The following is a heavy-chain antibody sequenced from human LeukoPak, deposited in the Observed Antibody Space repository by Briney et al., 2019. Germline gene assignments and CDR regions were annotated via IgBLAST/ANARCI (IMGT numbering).Heavy chain of an antibody. D-gene: IGHD2-15*01. V-gene: IGHV4-59*01. Sequence: PSETLSLTCTVSGGSISSGYWSWIRQPPGRGLEWIGYIYYSGSTNYNSSLNSRVTISVDTSKNQFSLKLSSVTAADTAVYYCARDATAYDAFDIWGQGTMVTVSS. CDR3: ARDATAYDAFDI. CDR2: IYYSGST. J-gene: IGHJ3*02. CDR1: GGSISSGY.